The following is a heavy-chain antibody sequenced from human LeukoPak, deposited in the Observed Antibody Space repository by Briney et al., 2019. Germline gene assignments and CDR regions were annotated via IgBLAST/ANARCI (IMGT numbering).Heavy chain of an antibody. J-gene: IGHJ5*02. V-gene: IGHV4-39*01. Sequence: PSETLSLTCTVSGGSISSSSYYWGWIRQPAGKGLEWIGSIYYSVSTYYTPSLRSRVTISVDTSKNQFSLKLSSVTAADTAVYYCARHPIISSWLYNWFDPWGQGTLVTVSS. D-gene: IGHD6-13*01. CDR2: IYYSVST. CDR3: ARHPIISSWLYNWFDP. CDR1: GGSISSSSYY.